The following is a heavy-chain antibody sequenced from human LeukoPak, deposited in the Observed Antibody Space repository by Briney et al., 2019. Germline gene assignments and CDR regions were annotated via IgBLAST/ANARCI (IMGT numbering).Heavy chain of an antibody. CDR2: INHSGST. CDR1: GGSFSGYY. CDR3: ASSLAVAGTNWFDP. J-gene: IGHJ5*02. Sequence: SETLSLTCAVYGGSFSGYYWSWIRQPPGKGLEWIGEINHSGSTNYNPSLKSRVTISVDTSKNRFSLKLSSVTAADTAVYYCASSLAVAGTNWFDPWGQGTLVTVSS. D-gene: IGHD6-19*01. V-gene: IGHV4-34*01.